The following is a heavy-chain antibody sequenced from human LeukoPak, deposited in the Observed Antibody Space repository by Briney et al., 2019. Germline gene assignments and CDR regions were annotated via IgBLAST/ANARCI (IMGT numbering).Heavy chain of an antibody. V-gene: IGHV4-59*01. CDR3: AREDSSSSTDY. CDR1: GVSNSSYN. CDR2: IYYGGST. D-gene: IGHD6-6*01. Sequence: SETLSLTCSGAGVSNSSYNWSWLRQPPGKGREGVGYIYYGGSTYYNPSLKSRVTISVDTSKNQFSLKLSSVTAADTAVYYCAREDSSSSTDYWGQGTLVTVSS. J-gene: IGHJ4*02.